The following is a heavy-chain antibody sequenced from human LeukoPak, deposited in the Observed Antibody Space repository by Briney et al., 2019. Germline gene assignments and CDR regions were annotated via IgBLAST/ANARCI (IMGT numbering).Heavy chain of an antibody. Sequence: GGSLTLSCTASGFTFSSYWMSWVRQAPRKGVEWVASIKQDGSETYYVASVKGRFTISRDNAKNSLSLQLNSLIAADTAVYYCASGGDSSSSDFDFWAQGPRVTV. D-gene: IGHD6-6*01. V-gene: IGHV3-7*03. CDR3: ASGGDSSSSDFDF. CDR1: GFTFSSYW. J-gene: IGHJ4*02. CDR2: IKQDGSET.